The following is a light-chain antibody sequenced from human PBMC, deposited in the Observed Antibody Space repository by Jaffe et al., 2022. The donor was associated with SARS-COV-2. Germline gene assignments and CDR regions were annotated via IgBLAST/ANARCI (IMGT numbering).Light chain of an antibody. V-gene: IGKV3-20*01. CDR1: QRVSSSY. CDR3: QLYGTSPPYT. CDR2: GAS. J-gene: IGKJ2*01. Sequence: EIVLTQSPRTLSLSPGEIASLSCKTSQRVSSSYLVWYQQKPGQAPRLLVYGASNRATGIPDRFSGSGSETDFTLTISRLESGDSAVYYCQLYGTSPPYTFGQGTKLEIK.